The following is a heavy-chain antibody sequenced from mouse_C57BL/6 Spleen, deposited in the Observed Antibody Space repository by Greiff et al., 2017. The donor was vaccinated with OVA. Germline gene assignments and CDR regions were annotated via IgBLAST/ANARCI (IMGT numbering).Heavy chain of an antibody. D-gene: IGHD2-3*01. Sequence: QVQLQQPGAELVMPGASVKLSCKASGYTFTSYWMHWVKQRPGQGLEWIGRIHPSDSDTNYNQKFKGKATLTVDKSSSTAYMQLSSLTSEDSAVYYCATYDGYYVEYCDYWGQGTTLTVSS. V-gene: IGHV1-74*01. CDR1: GYTFTSYW. CDR2: IHPSDSDT. J-gene: IGHJ2*01. CDR3: ATYDGYYVEYCDY.